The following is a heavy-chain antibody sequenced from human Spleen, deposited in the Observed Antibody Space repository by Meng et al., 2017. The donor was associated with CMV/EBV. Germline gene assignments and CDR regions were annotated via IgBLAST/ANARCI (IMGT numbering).Heavy chain of an antibody. D-gene: IGHD2-2*01. Sequence: GESLKISCEASGFTFSSYAMTWVRQAPGEGLEWVSSISALGGSTYYADPVKGRFTISRDNSRNTLYLQMNSLRAEDTAVYYCSKVVEPAANYPYHYGLDVWGQGTTVTVSS. CDR2: ISALGGST. CDR1: GFTFSSYA. V-gene: IGHV3-23*01. CDR3: SKVVEPAANYPYHYGLDV. J-gene: IGHJ6*02.